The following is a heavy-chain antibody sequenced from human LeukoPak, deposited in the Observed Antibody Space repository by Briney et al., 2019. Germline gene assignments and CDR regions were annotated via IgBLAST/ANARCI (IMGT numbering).Heavy chain of an antibody. CDR3: ARVYLVVTNDAFDI. Sequence: SETLSLTCTVSGGSISSGGYYWSWIRQHPGKGLEWIGYIYYSGSTYYNPSLKSQVTISVDTSKNQFSLKLSSVTAADTAVYYCARVYLVVTNDAFDIWGQGTMATVSS. J-gene: IGHJ3*02. D-gene: IGHD3-22*01. V-gene: IGHV4-31*01. CDR1: GGSISSGGYY. CDR2: IYYSGST.